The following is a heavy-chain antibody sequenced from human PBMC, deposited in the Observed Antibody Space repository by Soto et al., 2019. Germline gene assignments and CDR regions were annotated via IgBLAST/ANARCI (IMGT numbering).Heavy chain of an antibody. V-gene: IGHV5-10-1*01. CDR1: GYSFTKYW. J-gene: IGHJ6*02. CDR3: ARYCSSSSCSQLYGMDV. Sequence: GESLKISCKGSGYSFTKYWIIWVRQVPGKGLEWMGRIDTSYSYSHYSPSFQGHVTISADKSISTAYLQWSSLRASDTAMYYCARYCSSSSCSQLYGMDVWGQGTTVTVSS. CDR2: IDTSYSYS. D-gene: IGHD2-15*01.